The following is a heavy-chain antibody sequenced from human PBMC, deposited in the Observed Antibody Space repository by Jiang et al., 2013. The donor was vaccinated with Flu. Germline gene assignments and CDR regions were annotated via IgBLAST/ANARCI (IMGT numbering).Heavy chain of an antibody. V-gene: IGHV3-9*01. D-gene: IGHD3-22*01. Sequence: VQLVESGGGLVTPGGSLRLSCAASGFTFDDYAMHWVRQAPGKGLEWVSGISWNSGSIGYADSVKGRFTISRDNAKNSLYLQMNSLRAEDTALYYCAKXRGSGYSYYYYGMDVWGQGTTVTVSS. CDR1: GFTFDDYA. CDR3: AKXRGSGYSYYYYGMDV. CDR2: ISWNSGSI. J-gene: IGHJ6*02.